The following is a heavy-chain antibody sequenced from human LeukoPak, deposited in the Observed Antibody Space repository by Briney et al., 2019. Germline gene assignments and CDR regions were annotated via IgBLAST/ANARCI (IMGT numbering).Heavy chain of an antibody. CDR1: GGSISSSSYY. J-gene: IGHJ4*02. CDR2: IYYSGST. Sequence: SETLSLTCTVPGGSISSSSYYWGWIRQPPEKGLEWIGSIYYSGSTFYNPSLKSRVTISVDTSKNQFSLKLSSVTAADTAVYYCARDYYDSSGGWDYFDYWGQGTLVTVSS. CDR3: ARDYYDSSGGWDYFDY. V-gene: IGHV4-39*07. D-gene: IGHD3-22*01.